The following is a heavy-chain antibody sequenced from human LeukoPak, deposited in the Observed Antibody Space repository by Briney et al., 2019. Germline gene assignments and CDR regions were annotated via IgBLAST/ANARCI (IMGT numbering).Heavy chain of an antibody. CDR3: ASKQWVYYYMDV. D-gene: IGHD1-26*01. Sequence: PSETLSLTCTVSGGSVSSSNYYWGWIRQPPGKGLEWIGSISYSGSTYYNPSLKSRVTIFVDTSKNQFSLKLSSVTAADTAVYYCASKQWVYYYMDVWGKGTTVTVSS. V-gene: IGHV4-39*01. CDR1: GGSVSSSNYY. CDR2: ISYSGST. J-gene: IGHJ6*03.